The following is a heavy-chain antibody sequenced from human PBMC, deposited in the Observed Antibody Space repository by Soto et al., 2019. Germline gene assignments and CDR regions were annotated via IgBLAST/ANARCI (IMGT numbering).Heavy chain of an antibody. D-gene: IGHD3-22*01. V-gene: IGHV4-31*03. CDR1: GGSINGGSYY. CDR2: ISDSGST. CDR3: ARRENYRDTSGYYGFFDY. Sequence: QVQLQESGPGLVTPLQTLSLTCTVSGGSINGGSYYWSWIRQHPGKGLEWIGYISDSGSTYYNPSLWTRATISVDTSKNQFSLKLNSVTAAGTAVYYCARRENYRDTSGYYGFFDYWGQGTLVTVSS. J-gene: IGHJ4*02.